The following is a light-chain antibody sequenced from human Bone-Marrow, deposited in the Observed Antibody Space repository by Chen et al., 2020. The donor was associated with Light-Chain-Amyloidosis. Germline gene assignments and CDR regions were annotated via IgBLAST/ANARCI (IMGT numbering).Light chain of an antibody. Sequence: SFVLTQPPSVSVAPGKTAMITCEGNNMGGTNVHWHQRKPGQAPVLLVYDDSDRPSGIPERFSVSNSGNTATLTISRVEAWDEADYFCHVWDCSIDLVFFGGGTKLTVL. V-gene: IGLV3-21*03. CDR2: DDS. J-gene: IGLJ2*01. CDR3: HVWDCSIDLVF. CDR1: NMGGTN.